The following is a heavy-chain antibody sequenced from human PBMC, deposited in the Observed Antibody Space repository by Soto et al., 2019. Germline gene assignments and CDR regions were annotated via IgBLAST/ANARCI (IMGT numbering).Heavy chain of an antibody. CDR1: GYAFTTYG. Sequence: QVHLVQSGAEVKKPGASVKVSCKGSGYAFTTYGITWVRQAPGQGLEWMGWISAHNGNTHYAQKLQGRVTVTRDTSTSTAYMELRSLRSDDTAVYYCARGRYGAYWGQGALVTVSS. CDR3: ARGRYGAY. V-gene: IGHV1-18*01. J-gene: IGHJ4*02. CDR2: ISAHNGNT. D-gene: IGHD3-10*01.